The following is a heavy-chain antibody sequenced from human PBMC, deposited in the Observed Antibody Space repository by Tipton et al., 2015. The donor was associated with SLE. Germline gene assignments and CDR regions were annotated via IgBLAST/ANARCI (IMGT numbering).Heavy chain of an antibody. CDR2: IYYSGST. Sequence: TLSLTCTVSGGSISSYYWSWIRQPPGKGLEWIGSIYYSGSTYYNPSPKSRVTISVDTSKNQFSLKLSSVTAADTAVYYCARHSYHFDYWGQGTLVTVSS. V-gene: IGHV4-39*01. CDR3: ARHSYHFDY. CDR1: GGSISSYY. J-gene: IGHJ4*02.